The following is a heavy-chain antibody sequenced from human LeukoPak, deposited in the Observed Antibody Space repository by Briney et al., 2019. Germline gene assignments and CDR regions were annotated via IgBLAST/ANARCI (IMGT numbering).Heavy chain of an antibody. Sequence: GESLKISCKGSEYSFTSYWIGWVRQMPGKGLEWMGIIYPGDSDSRYSPSFQGQVTISADKSINTAYLQCSSLKASDTAMYYCARQSTVTTHFDYWGQGTLVTVSS. CDR3: ARQSTVTTHFDY. CDR2: IYPGDSDS. J-gene: IGHJ4*02. V-gene: IGHV5-51*01. D-gene: IGHD4-17*01. CDR1: EYSFTSYW.